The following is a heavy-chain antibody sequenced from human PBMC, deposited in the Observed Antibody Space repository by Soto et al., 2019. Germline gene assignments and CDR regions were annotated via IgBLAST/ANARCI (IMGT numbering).Heavy chain of an antibody. CDR1: GYSFTSYW. Sequence: GESLKISCKGSGYSFTSYWISWVRQMPGKGLEWMGRIDPSDSYTNYSPSFQGHVTISADKSISTAYLQWSSLKASDTAMYYCARQSPYCSSTSCYVGDYYYGMDVWGQGTTVTSP. V-gene: IGHV5-10-1*01. J-gene: IGHJ6*02. D-gene: IGHD2-2*01. CDR2: IDPSDSYT. CDR3: ARQSPYCSSTSCYVGDYYYGMDV.